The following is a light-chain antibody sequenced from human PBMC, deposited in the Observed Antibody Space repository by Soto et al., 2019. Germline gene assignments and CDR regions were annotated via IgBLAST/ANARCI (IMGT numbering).Light chain of an antibody. CDR1: QSVSRN. Sequence: EILMTQSPSTLSLSPGERATLSCRSSQSVSRNLAWYQQKPGQAPWLLIFGASTRATGIPARFSGSGSGTEFTLTISSLQSEDFEVYYCQQYNDWPLTFGGGTKVDIK. CDR3: QQYNDWPLT. CDR2: GAS. V-gene: IGKV3D-15*01. J-gene: IGKJ4*01.